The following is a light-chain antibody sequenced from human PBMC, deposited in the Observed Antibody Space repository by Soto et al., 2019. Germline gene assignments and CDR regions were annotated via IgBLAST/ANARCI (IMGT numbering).Light chain of an antibody. J-gene: IGKJ1*01. Sequence: DIQMTQSPSTLSASVGDRVTITCRVSQSISSWLAWYQPKPGKAPKLLIYKASSLESGVPSRFSGSGSGTEFTLTISSLQPDDFATYYCQQYNSYLWTFGQGTKV. CDR3: QQYNSYLWT. CDR2: KAS. V-gene: IGKV1-5*03. CDR1: QSISSW.